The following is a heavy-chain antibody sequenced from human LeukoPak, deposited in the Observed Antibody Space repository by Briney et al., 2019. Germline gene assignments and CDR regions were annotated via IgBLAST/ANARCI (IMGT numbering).Heavy chain of an antibody. Sequence: GASVKVSCTSSRYIFNNYAINWVRQAPGQGLEWMGWINTNTGNPTYARGFTGRFVFSSDTSVRMAYLQISSLKAEDTAVYYCARSNNDGDYLGVGFDYWGQGTLVTVSS. CDR3: ARSNNDGDYLGVGFDY. D-gene: IGHD3-16*01. J-gene: IGHJ4*02. CDR1: RYIFNNYA. V-gene: IGHV7-4-1*04. CDR2: INTNTGNP.